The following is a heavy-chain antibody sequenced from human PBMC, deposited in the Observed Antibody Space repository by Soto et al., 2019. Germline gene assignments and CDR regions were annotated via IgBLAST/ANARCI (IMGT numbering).Heavy chain of an antibody. CDR2: ISSSGSTI. D-gene: IGHD3-3*01. J-gene: IGHJ4*02. Sequence: GSLRLSCAASGFTSSDYYMSWIRQAPGKGLEWVSYISSSGSTIYYADSVKGRFTISRDNAKNSLYLQMNSLRAEDTAVYYCARDAYNYDFWSGYYFDYWGQGTLVTVSS. CDR3: ARDAYNYDFWSGYYFDY. CDR1: GFTSSDYY. V-gene: IGHV3-11*01.